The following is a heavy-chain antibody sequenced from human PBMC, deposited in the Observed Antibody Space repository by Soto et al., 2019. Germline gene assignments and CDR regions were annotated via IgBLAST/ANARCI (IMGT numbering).Heavy chain of an antibody. Sequence: HVQLVQSGTEVKKPGASVRVSCMVSGYPFTTYYIHWVRQAPGQGLEWMGWIDPRSGGTVYEQKFQGIVTMTRDTSISTVYMDLSGLTSDDTALYYCATDDYGIFPYWGQGSLVTVSS. CDR3: ATDDYGIFPY. CDR2: IDPRSGGT. V-gene: IGHV1-2*02. D-gene: IGHD3-10*01. J-gene: IGHJ4*02. CDR1: GYPFTTYY.